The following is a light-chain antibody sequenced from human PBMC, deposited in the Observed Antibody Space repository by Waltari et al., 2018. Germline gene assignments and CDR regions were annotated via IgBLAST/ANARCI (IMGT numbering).Light chain of an antibody. Sequence: DIQITQSPSSLSASVGDRVTITCRASESISSYLKWYQQKPGRAPKLVIYAASSLQSGVPSRFSGSGSGTDFTLTISSLQPEDCATYYCQQSYSTPQTFGQGTKVEIK. J-gene: IGKJ1*01. CDR1: ESISSY. V-gene: IGKV1-39*01. CDR3: QQSYSTPQT. CDR2: AAS.